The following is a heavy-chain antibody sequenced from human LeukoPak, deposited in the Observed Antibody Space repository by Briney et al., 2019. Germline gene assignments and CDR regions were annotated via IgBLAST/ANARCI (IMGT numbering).Heavy chain of an antibody. CDR2: INPNSGGT. V-gene: IGHV1-2*02. CDR1: GYTFTGYY. CDR3: ARDQVRLAARPVRWFDP. Sequence: ASVKVSCKASGYTFTGYYMHWVRQSPGQGLEWMGWINPNSGGTNYAQKFQGRVTMTRDTSISTAYMELSRLRSDDTAVYYCARDQVRLAARPVRWFDPWGQGTLVTASS. D-gene: IGHD6-6*01. J-gene: IGHJ5*02.